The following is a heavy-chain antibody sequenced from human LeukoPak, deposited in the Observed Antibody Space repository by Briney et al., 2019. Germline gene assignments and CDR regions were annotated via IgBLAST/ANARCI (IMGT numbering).Heavy chain of an antibody. CDR1: GFTFSSYS. CDR2: ISSSSSYI. CDR3: ARDPATSYSSSWFTV. J-gene: IGHJ6*02. Sequence: GGSLRLSCAASGFTFSSYSMNWVRQAPGKGLEWVSSISSSSSYIYYADSVKGRFTTSRDNAKNSLYLQMNSLRAEDTAVYYCARDPATSYSSSWFTVWGQGTTVTVSS. V-gene: IGHV3-21*01. D-gene: IGHD6-13*01.